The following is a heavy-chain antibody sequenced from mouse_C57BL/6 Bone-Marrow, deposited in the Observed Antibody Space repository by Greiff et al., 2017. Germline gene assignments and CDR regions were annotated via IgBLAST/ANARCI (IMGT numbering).Heavy chain of an antibody. J-gene: IGHJ3*01. CDR3: ARGWGFAY. CDR1: GYTFTSYW. Sequence: QVQLQQSGAELAKPGASVKLSCKASGYTFTSYWMHGVKQRPGQGLEWIGYINPSSGYTKYNQKFKDKATLTAAKSSSTAYMQLSSLTYEDSAVYYCARGWGFAYWGQGTLVTVSA. CDR2: INPSSGYT. V-gene: IGHV1-7*01. D-gene: IGHD2-3*01.